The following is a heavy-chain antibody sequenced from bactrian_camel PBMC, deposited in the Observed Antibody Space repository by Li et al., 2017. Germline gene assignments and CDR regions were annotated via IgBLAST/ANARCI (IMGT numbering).Heavy chain of an antibody. V-gene: IGHV3S53*01. CDR3: AADDPRLHAGSLYWGCRSTDDYDY. CDR2: IDPDGKT. J-gene: IGHJ4*01. D-gene: IGHD1*01. Sequence: HVQLVESGGGSVQAGGSLRLSCTASGVSTSCLAWFREAPGKEREGVATIDPDGKTDYPHTLSGRFTISRENAKNTVYLEVNSLTPEDTATYFCAADDPRLHAGSLYWGCRSTDDYDYWCQGTQVTVS. CDR1: GVSTSC.